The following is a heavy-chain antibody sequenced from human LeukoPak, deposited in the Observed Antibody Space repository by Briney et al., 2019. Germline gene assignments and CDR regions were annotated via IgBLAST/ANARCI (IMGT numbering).Heavy chain of an antibody. Sequence: SETLSLTCTVSGGSIRSYYWGWIRQPPGKGLEWIGYIHCSESTKYNPSLKSRVTMSVDTSKNQFSLKLSSVTAADTAVYYCASRSGSFSDALDIWGQGTLVTASS. D-gene: IGHD3-10*01. CDR1: GGSIRSYY. CDR2: IHCSEST. V-gene: IGHV4-59*08. CDR3: ASRSGSFSDALDI. J-gene: IGHJ3*02.